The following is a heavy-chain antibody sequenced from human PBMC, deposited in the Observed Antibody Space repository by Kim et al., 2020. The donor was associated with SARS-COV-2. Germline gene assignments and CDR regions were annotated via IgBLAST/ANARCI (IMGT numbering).Heavy chain of an antibody. Sequence: YADSVKGRFTLSRDDSKNTLFLQMNNLRVEDTAIYYCTREPDSGLTRVFDYWGQGALVTVSS. D-gene: IGHD6-19*01. J-gene: IGHJ4*02. V-gene: IGHV3-53*01. CDR3: TREPDSGLTRVFDY.